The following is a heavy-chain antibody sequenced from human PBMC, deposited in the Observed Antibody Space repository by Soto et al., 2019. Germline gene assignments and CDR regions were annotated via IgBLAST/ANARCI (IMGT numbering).Heavy chain of an antibody. D-gene: IGHD4-17*01. CDR2: VYATGTS. V-gene: IGHV4-4*07. CDR3: VRDGSKTLRDCFDP. J-gene: IGHJ5*02. Sequence: PSETLSLTCSVSSGSMSKFYGSWIRKTAGKGLEWMGRVYATGTSDYNPSLRSRIAMSVDISKKTFSLRLRSVTAADTGVYYCVRDGSKTLRDCFDPWGQGILDTVS. CDR1: SGSMSKFY.